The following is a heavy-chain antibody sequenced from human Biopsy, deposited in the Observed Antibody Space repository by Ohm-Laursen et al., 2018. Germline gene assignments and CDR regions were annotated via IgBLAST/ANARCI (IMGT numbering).Heavy chain of an antibody. D-gene: IGHD1-26*01. CDR3: ARYASYSGNYGHFDY. V-gene: IGHV1-69*13. Sequence: SVKVSCKSSGGAFTTYAIGWVRQAPGQGLEWMGKVIPVFGTTDYAQNFQGRLTLTAGESTSTVYMDLTGLRSDDTGIYYCARYASYSGNYGHFDYWGQGTLVTVSS. J-gene: IGHJ4*02. CDR1: GGAFTTYA. CDR2: VIPVFGTT.